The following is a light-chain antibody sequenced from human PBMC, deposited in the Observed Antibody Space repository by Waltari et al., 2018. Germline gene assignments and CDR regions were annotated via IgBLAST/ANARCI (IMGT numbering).Light chain of an antibody. J-gene: IGKJ1*01. CDR2: GAS. Sequence: EIVMTQSPATLSVSPGERATLSCRASQSVSTNLAWYQQKPGQAPSLLIYGASTRATGVPARFSGRGSGTEFTLTISSLQSEDFAVYYCQQYNNWPPWTFGQGTKVEIK. CDR3: QQYNNWPPWT. CDR1: QSVSTN. V-gene: IGKV3-15*01.